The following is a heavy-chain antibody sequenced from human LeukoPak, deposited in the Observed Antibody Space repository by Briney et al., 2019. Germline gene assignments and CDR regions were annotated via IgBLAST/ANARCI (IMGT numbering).Heavy chain of an antibody. V-gene: IGHV4-39*01. D-gene: IGHD2-21*01. CDR1: GGSISTINYY. CDR2: IYYSGTT. J-gene: IGHJ3*01. Sequence: SETLSLTCTVSGGSISTINYYWSWIRQPPGKGLEWIGSIYYSGTTYYNPSLASRLTMSIDTSKNQFSLRVKSVTAADTAVYYCARHARREALRHSAFHVWGPGTMDVVSS. CDR3: ARHARREALRHSAFHV.